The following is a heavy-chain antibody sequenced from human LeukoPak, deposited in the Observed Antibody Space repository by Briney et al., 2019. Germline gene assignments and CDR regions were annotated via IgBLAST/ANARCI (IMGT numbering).Heavy chain of an antibody. CDR2: IIPIFGTA. CDR1: GGTFSSYA. J-gene: IGHJ6*03. V-gene: IGHV1-69*13. CDR3: ARFGDGSDPFYYYYMDV. D-gene: IGHD1-26*01. Sequence: SVKVSCKASGGTFSSYAISWVRQAPGQGLEWMGGIIPIFGTANYAQEFQGRVTITADESTSTAYMELSSLRSEDTAVYYCARFGDGSDPFYYYYMDVWGKGTTVTVSS.